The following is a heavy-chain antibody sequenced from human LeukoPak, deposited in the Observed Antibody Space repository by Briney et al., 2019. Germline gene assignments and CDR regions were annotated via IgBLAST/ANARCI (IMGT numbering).Heavy chain of an antibody. V-gene: IGHV1-2*06. CDR2: INPSSGGT. Sequence: GASVKVSCKASGYTFGGHYLHWVRQAPGQGLEWMGRINPSSGGTNYAQKFQGRVTMTRDTSISTAYMELSRLRSDDTAVYYCARDDNSGYYSGPWGQGTLVTVSS. CDR1: GYTFGGHY. D-gene: IGHD3-22*01. J-gene: IGHJ5*02. CDR3: ARDDNSGYYSGP.